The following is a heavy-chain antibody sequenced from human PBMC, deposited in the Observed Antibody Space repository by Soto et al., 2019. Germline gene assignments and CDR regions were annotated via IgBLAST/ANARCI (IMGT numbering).Heavy chain of an antibody. CDR1: GFSFASFA. D-gene: IGHD5-12*01. J-gene: IGHJ4*02. CDR3: AKWTYLDF. CDR2: IVGSDAKT. V-gene: IGHV3-23*01. Sequence: PGGSLRLSCTTSGFSFASFALTWGRLAPGQGLEWVATIVGSDAKTHYADSVKGRFSLSRDTSRNTVYLQKNNLRADDTAMYDCAKWTYLDFWGQGTRVTVSS.